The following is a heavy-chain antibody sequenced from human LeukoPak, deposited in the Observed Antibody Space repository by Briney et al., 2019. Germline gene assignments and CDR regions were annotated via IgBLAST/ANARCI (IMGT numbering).Heavy chain of an antibody. CDR1: GGSISSGDYY. CDR3: ARGSYYYDSTGHYFDY. CDR2: IYYTGST. J-gene: IGHJ4*02. Sequence: SETLSLTCTVSGGSISSGDYYWSWVRQPPGKDLEWIGYIYYTGSTSYNPSLQSRVIMSVDTSKNQFSLKLTSVTVTDTAVYFCARGSYYYDSTGHYFDYWGPGTLVTVSS. D-gene: IGHD3-22*01. V-gene: IGHV4-30-4*01.